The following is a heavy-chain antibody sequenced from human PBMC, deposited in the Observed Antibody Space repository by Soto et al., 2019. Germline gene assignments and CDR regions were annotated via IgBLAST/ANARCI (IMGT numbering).Heavy chain of an antibody. V-gene: IGHV4-39*07. CDR2: IDYSGTT. J-gene: IGHJ4*02. Sequence: LSLTCTVSGGSISSSSYHWGWIRQPPGKGLEWIGSIDYSGTTFYNASLNSRVTISADTSKNQFSLRLTSVTAADTAVYFCAREPLAHSYFDLWGQGTLVTVSS. CDR1: GGSISSSSYH. CDR3: AREPLAHSYFDL.